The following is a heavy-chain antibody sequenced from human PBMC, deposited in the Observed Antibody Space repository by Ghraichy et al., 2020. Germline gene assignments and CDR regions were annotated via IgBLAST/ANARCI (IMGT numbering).Heavy chain of an antibody. CDR2: ISGSGGDT. CDR1: GFTFSSNV. J-gene: IGHJ4*02. V-gene: IGHV3-23*01. D-gene: IGHD3-16*01. Sequence: GGSLRLSCAASGFTFSSNVMSWVRQAPGKGLEWVSGISGSGGDTFYSVSVKGRFTISRDNSKNTLYLQMNSLRAEDTATYYCAFGAPPGLLTLFDYWGPGTLVTVSS. CDR3: AFGAPPGLLTLFDY.